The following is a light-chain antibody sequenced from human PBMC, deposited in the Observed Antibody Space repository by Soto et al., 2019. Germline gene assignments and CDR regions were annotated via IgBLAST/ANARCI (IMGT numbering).Light chain of an antibody. V-gene: IGKV1-5*01. J-gene: IGKJ4*01. CDR2: DAS. Sequence: IQMTQSPSTLSASVGAIVTITCRASQSISSWLAWYQQKPGKAPKLLIFDASSLESGTPSRFSGRRSGTQFTLTINGLQPDDFATYYCQQYDNYKPLTFGGGTKVDIK. CDR3: QQYDNYKPLT. CDR1: QSISSW.